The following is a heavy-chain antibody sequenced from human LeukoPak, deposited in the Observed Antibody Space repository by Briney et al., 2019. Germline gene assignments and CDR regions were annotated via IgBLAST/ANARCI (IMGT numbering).Heavy chain of an antibody. CDR3: ARGGGYCSSTSCYFYYGMDV. D-gene: IGHD2-2*01. CDR2: IYHSGST. CDR1: GGSISSGGYS. V-gene: IGHV4-30-2*01. J-gene: IGHJ6*02. Sequence: PSQTLSLTCAVSGGSISSGGYSWSWIRQPPGKGLEWIGYIYHSGSTYYNPSFKSRVTISVDRSKNQFSLKLSSVTAADTAVYYCARGGGYCSSTSCYFYYGMDVWGQGTTVTVSS.